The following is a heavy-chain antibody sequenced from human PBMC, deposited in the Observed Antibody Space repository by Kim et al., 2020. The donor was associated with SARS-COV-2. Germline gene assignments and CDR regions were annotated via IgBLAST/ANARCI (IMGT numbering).Heavy chain of an antibody. CDR3: ARGRAGVVPSPVLGLGPYYHYYAMDV. J-gene: IGHJ6*02. CDR2: INHSGST. V-gene: IGHV4-34*01. Sequence: SETLSLTCAVYGGSFSDYTWTWIRQPPGKGLEWSGEINHSGSTNLSRSLKSRITISVDTSKSQFSLRLKSMTATDAAVYYCARGRAGVVPSPVLGLGPYYHYYAMDVWGRGTPVAVSS. D-gene: IGHD2-8*02. CDR1: GGSFSDYT.